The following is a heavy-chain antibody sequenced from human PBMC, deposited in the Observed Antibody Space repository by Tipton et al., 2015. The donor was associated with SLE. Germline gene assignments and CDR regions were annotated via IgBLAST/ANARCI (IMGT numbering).Heavy chain of an antibody. CDR3: ARGSGYYGSGSYSMGNNWFDP. D-gene: IGHD3-10*01. Sequence: SLRLSCAASGFTFDDYAMHWVRQAPGKGLEWVSAIGTAGDTYYPGSVKGRFTISRENAKNSLYLQMNSLRAGDTAVYYCARGSGYYGSGSYSMGNNWFDPWGQGTLVTVSS. CDR1: GFTFDDYA. J-gene: IGHJ5*02. V-gene: IGHV3-13*01. CDR2: IGTAGDT.